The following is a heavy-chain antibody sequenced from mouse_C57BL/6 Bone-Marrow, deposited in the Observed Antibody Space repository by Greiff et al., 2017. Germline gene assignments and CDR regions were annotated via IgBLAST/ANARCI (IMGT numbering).Heavy chain of an antibody. CDR1: GYSITSGYY. V-gene: IGHV3-6*01. J-gene: IGHJ2*01. CDR3: ARATAVPDY. CDR2: ISYDGSN. D-gene: IGHD2-1*01. Sequence: EVKLQESGPGLVKPSQSLSLTCSVTGYSITSGYYWNWIRQFPGNKLEWMGYISYDGSNNYNPSLTNRISITRDTSKNQFFLKLNSVTTEDTATYYCARATAVPDYWGQGTTLTVSS.